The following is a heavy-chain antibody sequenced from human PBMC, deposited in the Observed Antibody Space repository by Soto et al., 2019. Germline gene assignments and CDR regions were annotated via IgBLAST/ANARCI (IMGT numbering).Heavy chain of an antibody. CDR1: GYSFTSHW. J-gene: IGHJ4*02. CDR3: ARHQRPGDPFDY. Sequence: EVQLVQSGAEVKKPGESLKISCKGSGYSFTSHWIAWVRQMPGKGLEWMGIISPSDSDTRYSPSFQGQVTISADKSITTAYLQWRSLKASDTAMYYCARHQRPGDPFDYWGQGTLVTVSS. D-gene: IGHD2-21*02. CDR2: ISPSDSDT. V-gene: IGHV5-51*01.